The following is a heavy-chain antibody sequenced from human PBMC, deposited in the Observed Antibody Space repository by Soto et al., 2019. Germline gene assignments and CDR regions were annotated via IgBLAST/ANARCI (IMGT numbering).Heavy chain of an antibody. CDR3: ARDNSRRRTEYSGYDFGPYYFDY. CDR2: ISSNGGST. CDR1: GFTFSSYA. D-gene: IGHD5-12*01. Sequence: EGSLRLSCAASGFTFSSYAMHWVRQAPGKGLEYVSAISSNGGSTYYANSVKGRFAISRDNSKNTLYLQMGSLRAEDMAVYYCARDNSRRRTEYSGYDFGPYYFDYWGQGTLVTVSS. V-gene: IGHV3-64*01. J-gene: IGHJ4*02.